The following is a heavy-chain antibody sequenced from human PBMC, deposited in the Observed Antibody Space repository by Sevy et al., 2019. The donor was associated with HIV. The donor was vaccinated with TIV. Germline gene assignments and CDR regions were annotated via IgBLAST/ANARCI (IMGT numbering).Heavy chain of an antibody. CDR1: GFTFSGSA. J-gene: IGHJ4*02. Sequence: GGSLRLSCAASGFTFSGSAMQWVRQASGKGLEWVGRIRSKGNSYAKAYAASVKGRFTISRDDSKNTVYLQMNGLKTEDTAVYYCTRGGATDSSSWYDYFDYWGQGTLVTVSS. D-gene: IGHD6-13*01. V-gene: IGHV3-73*01. CDR2: IRSKGNSYAK. CDR3: TRGGATDSSSWYDYFDY.